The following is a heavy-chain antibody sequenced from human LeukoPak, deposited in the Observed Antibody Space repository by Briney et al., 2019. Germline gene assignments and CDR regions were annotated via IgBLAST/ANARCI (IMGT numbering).Heavy chain of an antibody. D-gene: IGHD3-10*01. Sequence: GGSLRLSCAASGFTFSSYGMGWVRQAPGKGLEGGAVISGSGVRTYYVDSVKGRFTISRDHSKQTLHVQMNSMRAEDTAVYYCAKDTYYGSGSYLGSFDSWGQGTLVTVSS. J-gene: IGHJ4*02. CDR3: AKDTYYGSGSYLGSFDS. CDR1: GFTFSSYG. CDR2: ISGSGVRT. V-gene: IGHV3-23*01.